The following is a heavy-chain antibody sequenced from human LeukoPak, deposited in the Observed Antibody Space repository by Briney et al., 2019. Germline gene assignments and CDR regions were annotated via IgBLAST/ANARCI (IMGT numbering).Heavy chain of an antibody. D-gene: IGHD2-2*01. V-gene: IGHV1-18*04. J-gene: IGHJ4*02. CDR1: GYTFTSYY. CDR3: ARGRYCSSTSCLPPAH. Sequence: GASVKVSCKASGYTFTSYYMHWVRQAPGQGLEWMGWISAYNGNTNYAQKLQGRVTMTTDTSTSTAYMELRSLRSDDTAVYYCARGRYCSSTSCLPPAHWGQGTLVTVSS. CDR2: ISAYNGNT.